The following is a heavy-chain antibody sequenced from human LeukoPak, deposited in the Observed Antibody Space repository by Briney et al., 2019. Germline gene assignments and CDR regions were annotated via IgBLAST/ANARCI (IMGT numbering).Heavy chain of an antibody. D-gene: IGHD4-17*01. CDR3: AKVSGDYVGAFDI. CDR2: ISYDGSNK. V-gene: IGHV3-30*18. CDR1: GFTFSSYG. J-gene: IGHJ3*02. Sequence: GGSLRLSCAASGFTFSSYGMHWVRQAPGKGLEWVAVISYDGSNKYYADSVKGRFTISRDNSKNMLYLQMNSLRAEDTAVYYCAKVSGDYVGAFDIWGQGTVVTVSS.